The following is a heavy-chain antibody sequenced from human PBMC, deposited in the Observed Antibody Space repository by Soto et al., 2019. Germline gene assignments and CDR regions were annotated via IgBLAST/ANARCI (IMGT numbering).Heavy chain of an antibody. V-gene: IGHV3-73*01. D-gene: IGHD2-21*02. CDR3: TRHRVLAYCGGDCSSGDWYFDL. CDR2: IRSKANGYAT. Sequence: GGSLRLSCAASGFTFSGSAMHWVRQASGKGLEWVGRIRSKANGYATAYAALVKGRFTISRDDSKNTAYLQMNSLKTEDTAVYYCTRHRVLAYCGGDCSSGDWYFDLWGRGTLVTVSS. CDR1: GFTFSGSA. J-gene: IGHJ2*01.